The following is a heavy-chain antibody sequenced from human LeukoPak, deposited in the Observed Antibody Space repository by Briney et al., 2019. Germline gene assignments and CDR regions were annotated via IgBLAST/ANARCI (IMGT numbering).Heavy chain of an antibody. V-gene: IGHV3-9*01. CDR2: ISWNSGSI. D-gene: IGHD3-22*01. Sequence: GGSLRLSCAASGFTLDDYAMHWVRQAPGKGLEWVSGISWNSGSIVYADSVKGRFTISRDNAKNSLYLQMNSLRAEDTALYYCAKDYYDSGGYRALFDYWGQGTLVTVSS. CDR3: AKDYYDSGGYRALFDY. CDR1: GFTLDDYA. J-gene: IGHJ4*02.